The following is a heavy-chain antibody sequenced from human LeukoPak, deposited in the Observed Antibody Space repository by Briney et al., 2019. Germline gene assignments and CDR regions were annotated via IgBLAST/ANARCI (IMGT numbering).Heavy chain of an antibody. CDR1: GFTFRNYW. D-gene: IGHD1-7*01. CDR2: INNDGSTT. V-gene: IGHV3-74*01. J-gene: IGHJ5*02. CDR3: PRPDWMRELRFDP. Sequence: GGPLRLSCAASGFTFRNYWMHWVRQAPGNSLVPLSCINNDGSTTDYADSVKAQFTISRDNAKNTLYLQMNSLKVEDTAVYYCPRPDWMRELRFDPWGQGTLVTVSS.